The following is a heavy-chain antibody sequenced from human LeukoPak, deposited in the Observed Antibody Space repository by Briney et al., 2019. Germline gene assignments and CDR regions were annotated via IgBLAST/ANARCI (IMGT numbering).Heavy chain of an antibody. CDR1: GFTFSSYG. CDR2: IRYDGSNK. V-gene: IGHV3-30*02. CDR3: AKVDGPKDIVVVPASSI. D-gene: IGHD2-2*01. Sequence: GGSLRLSCAASGFTFSSYGMHWVRQAPGKGLEWVAFIRYDGSNKYYADSVKGRFTISRDNSKNTLYLQMNSLRAEDTAVYYCAKVDGPKDIVVVPASSIWGQGTMVTVSS. J-gene: IGHJ3*02.